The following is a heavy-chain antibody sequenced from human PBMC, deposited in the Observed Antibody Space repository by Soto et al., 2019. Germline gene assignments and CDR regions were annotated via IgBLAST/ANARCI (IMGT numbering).Heavy chain of an antibody. V-gene: IGHV1-46*01. Sequence: ASVKVSCKASGYLFTAYSMHWVRLAPGQGLEWMGVVNPSGGSTKYAQNFQGRVTITRDTSASTAYMELSSLRFEDTAVYYCVRRHVSATGIDWFDPWGQGTLVTVSS. J-gene: IGHJ5*02. CDR2: VNPSGGST. D-gene: IGHD6-13*01. CDR3: VRRHVSATGIDWFDP. CDR1: GYLFTAYS.